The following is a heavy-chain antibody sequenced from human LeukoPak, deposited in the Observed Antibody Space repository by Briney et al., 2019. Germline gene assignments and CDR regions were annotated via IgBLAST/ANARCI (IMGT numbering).Heavy chain of an antibody. V-gene: IGHV1-46*01. CDR3: ARDRPPNHFDY. D-gene: IGHD1-14*01. CDR1: GYTFTNYY. Sequence: ASVKVSCKASGYTFTNYYIHWVRQAPGQGLEWVGIINPNGGSTTYAQKFQGRITMTRDTSTSTVYMELSSLRSEDTAVYYCARDRPPNHFDYWGQGTLVTISS. CDR2: INPNGGST. J-gene: IGHJ4*02.